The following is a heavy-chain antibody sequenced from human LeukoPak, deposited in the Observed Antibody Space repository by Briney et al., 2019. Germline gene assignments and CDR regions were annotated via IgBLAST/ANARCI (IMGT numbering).Heavy chain of an antibody. CDR2: IKQDGSEK. J-gene: IGHJ6*03. CDR1: GFTFSSYW. V-gene: IGHV3-7*01. Sequence: GGSLRLSCAASGFTFSSYWMSWVRQAPGKGLEWVANIKQDGSEKYYVDSVKGRFTISRDNAKNSLYLQMNSLRAEDTAVYYCAMTGTPEDYYYMDVWGKGTTDTVSS. D-gene: IGHD3-9*01. CDR3: AMTGTPEDYYYMDV.